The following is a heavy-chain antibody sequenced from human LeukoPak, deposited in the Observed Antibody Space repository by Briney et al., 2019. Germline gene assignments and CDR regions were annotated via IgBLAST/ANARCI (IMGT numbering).Heavy chain of an antibody. Sequence: TGGPLRLSCVVSGFTFSAYWMHWVRQAPGKGLVWVSRMNSDGIATIYADSVKGRFTISRDNAKNTLYLQMNSLRAEDTAIYYCARGGGGSYGGDLGYWGQGTLVTVSS. D-gene: IGHD1-26*01. V-gene: IGHV3-74*01. J-gene: IGHJ4*02. CDR2: MNSDGIAT. CDR1: GFTFSAYW. CDR3: ARGGGGSYGGDLGY.